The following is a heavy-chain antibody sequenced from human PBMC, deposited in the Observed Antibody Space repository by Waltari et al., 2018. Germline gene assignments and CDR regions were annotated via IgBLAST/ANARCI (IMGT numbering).Heavy chain of an antibody. CDR1: GFTFSSYG. Sequence: QVQLVESGGGVVQPGGSLRLSWAASGFTFSSYGMHWVRQAPGKGLEWVAFIRYDGSNKYYADSVKGRFTISRDNSKNTLYLQMNSLRAEDTAVYYCAKDQDPLAAAGPGDYWGQGTLVTVSS. CDR3: AKDQDPLAAAGPGDY. V-gene: IGHV3-30*02. J-gene: IGHJ4*02. D-gene: IGHD6-13*01. CDR2: IRYDGSNK.